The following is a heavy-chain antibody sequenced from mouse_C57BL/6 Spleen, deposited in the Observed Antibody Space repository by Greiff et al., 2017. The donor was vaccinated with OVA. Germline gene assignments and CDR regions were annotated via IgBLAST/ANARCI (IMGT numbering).Heavy chain of an antibody. CDR3: ARPDGFDPYFDY. CDR2: IHPNSGST. Sequence: QVQLQQPGAELVKPGASVKLSCKASGYTFTSYWMHWVKQRPGQGLEWIGMIHPNSGSTNYNEKFKSKATLTVDKSSSTAYMQLSSLTSEDSAVYYCARPDGFDPYFDYWGQGTTLTVSS. CDR1: GYTFTSYW. V-gene: IGHV1-64*01. D-gene: IGHD2-2*01. J-gene: IGHJ2*01.